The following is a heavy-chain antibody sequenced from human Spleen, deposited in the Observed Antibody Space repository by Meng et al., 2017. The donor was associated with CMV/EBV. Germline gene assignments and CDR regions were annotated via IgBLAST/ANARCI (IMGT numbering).Heavy chain of an antibody. D-gene: IGHD1-26*01. CDR1: RVFISGFY. Sequence: QAQVQESSPGLVKPSETRYLTCSVSRVFISGFYWSWIRQPAGKGLEWIGRIYISGDTNYNPSLKSRVTISKDTSKNQISLRLTSVTAADTAVYYCATGSGDFDHWGRGTLVTVSS. CDR3: ATGSGDFDH. V-gene: IGHV4-4*07. CDR2: IYISGDT. J-gene: IGHJ4*02.